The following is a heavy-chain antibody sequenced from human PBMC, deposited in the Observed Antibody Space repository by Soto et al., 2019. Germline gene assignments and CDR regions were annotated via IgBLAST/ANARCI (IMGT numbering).Heavy chain of an antibody. V-gene: IGHV1-18*01. J-gene: IGHJ4*02. CDR2: ISAYNGNT. CDR3: ARDPTTRYSSSWYPHY. CDR1: GYTFTSYG. D-gene: IGHD6-13*01. Sequence: QVQQVQSGAEVKKPGASVKVSCKASGYTFTSYGISWVRQAPGQGLEWMGWISAYNGNTNYAQKLQGRVTMTTDTYTSTAYMELRSLRSDDTAVYYCARDPTTRYSSSWYPHYWGQGTLVTVSS.